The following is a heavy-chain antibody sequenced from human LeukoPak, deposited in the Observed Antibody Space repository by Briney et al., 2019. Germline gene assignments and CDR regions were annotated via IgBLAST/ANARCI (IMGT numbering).Heavy chain of an antibody. CDR2: ISYDGSNK. Sequence: GGSLRLFCAASGFTFSSYGMHWVRQAPGKGLEWVAVISYDGSNKYYADSVKGRFTISRDNSKNTLYLQMNSLRAEDTAVYYCAKDESGYCSGGSCYTLEYWGQGTLVTVSS. J-gene: IGHJ4*02. D-gene: IGHD2-15*01. CDR3: AKDESGYCSGGSCYTLEY. V-gene: IGHV3-30*18. CDR1: GFTFSSYG.